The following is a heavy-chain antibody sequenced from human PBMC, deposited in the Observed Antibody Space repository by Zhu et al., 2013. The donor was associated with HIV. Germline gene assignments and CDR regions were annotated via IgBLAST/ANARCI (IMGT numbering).Heavy chain of an antibody. V-gene: IGHV4-31*03. CDR3: ASVVVVAATRVWFDP. CDR1: GESISGGGYN. J-gene: IGHJ5*02. D-gene: IGHD2-15*01. CDR2: IYYSGST. Sequence: QVQLQESGPGLVKPSQTLSLTCTVSGESISGGGYNWNWIRQHPGKGLEWIGYIYYSGSTYYNPSLKSRVTISVDKSKNQFSLKLSSVTAADTAVYYCASVVVVAATRVWFDPWGQGTLVTVSS.